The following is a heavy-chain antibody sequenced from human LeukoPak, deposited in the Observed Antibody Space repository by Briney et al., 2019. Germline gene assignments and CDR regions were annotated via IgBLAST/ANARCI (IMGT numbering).Heavy chain of an antibody. CDR3: ARTLGYCSSTSCPNYYMDV. Sequence: GASVKVSCKASGGTFSSYAISWVRQAPGQGLEWMGGIIPIFGTANYAQKFQGRVTITADESTSTAYMELSSLRSEDTAVYYCARTLGYCSSTSCPNYYMDVWGKGTTVTVSS. CDR1: GGTFSSYA. V-gene: IGHV1-69*13. D-gene: IGHD2-2*01. J-gene: IGHJ6*03. CDR2: IIPIFGTA.